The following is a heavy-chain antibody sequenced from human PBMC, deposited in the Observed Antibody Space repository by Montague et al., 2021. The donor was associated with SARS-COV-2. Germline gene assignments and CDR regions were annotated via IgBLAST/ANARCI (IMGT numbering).Heavy chain of an antibody. V-gene: IGHV4-59*01. D-gene: IGHD3-22*01. CDR1: GASITDFY. CDR3: ARITEVVPFDF. CDR2: IHHSGIT. J-gene: IGHJ4*02. Sequence: SETLSLTCTISGASITDFYWSWIRQPPGKGLEWIGYIHHSGITNYNPSLRSRVTMSIDMPKSRFSLNLRSVTAADTAIYFCARITEVVPFDFWGQGTLVSVSS.